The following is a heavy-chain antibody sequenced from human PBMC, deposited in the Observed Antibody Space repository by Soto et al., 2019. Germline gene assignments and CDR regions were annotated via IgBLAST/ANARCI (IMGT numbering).Heavy chain of an antibody. D-gene: IGHD3-9*01. CDR3: AKDLEDYDILTGYPRYYYYGMDV. V-gene: IGHV3-30*18. Sequence: GGSLRLSCAASGFTFSSYGMHWVRQAPGKGLEWEAVISYDGSNKYYADSVKGRFTISRDNSKNTLYLQMNSLRAEDTAVYYCAKDLEDYDILTGYPRYYYYGMDVWGQGTTVTVSS. CDR1: GFTFSSYG. CDR2: ISYDGSNK. J-gene: IGHJ6*02.